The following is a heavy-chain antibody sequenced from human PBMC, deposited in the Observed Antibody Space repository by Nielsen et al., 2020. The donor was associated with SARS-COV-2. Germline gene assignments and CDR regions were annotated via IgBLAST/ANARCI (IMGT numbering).Heavy chain of an antibody. CDR1: GFTFSSYG. CDR2: ISYDGSNK. V-gene: IGHV3-30*18. CDR3: AKDLYYYDSSGYLFDY. D-gene: IGHD3-22*01. J-gene: IGHJ4*02. Sequence: GESLKISCAASGFTFSSYGMHWVRQAPGKGLEWVAVISYDGSNKYYADSVKGRFTISRDNSKNTLYLQMNSLRAEDTAVYYCAKDLYYYDSSGYLFDYWGQGTLVTVSS.